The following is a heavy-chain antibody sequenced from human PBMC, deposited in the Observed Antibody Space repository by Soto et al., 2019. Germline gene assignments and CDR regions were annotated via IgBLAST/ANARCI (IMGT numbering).Heavy chain of an antibody. J-gene: IGHJ6*02. Sequence: GASVKVSCKASGYTFTGYYMHWVRQAPGQRLEWMGWINPNSGGTNYAQKFQGWVTMTRDTSISTAYMELSRLRSDDTAVYYCARDRKTAAGYYYYGMDVWGQGTTVTVSS. CDR3: ARDRKTAAGYYYYGMDV. CDR1: GYTFTGYY. V-gene: IGHV1-2*04. D-gene: IGHD6-13*01. CDR2: INPNSGGT.